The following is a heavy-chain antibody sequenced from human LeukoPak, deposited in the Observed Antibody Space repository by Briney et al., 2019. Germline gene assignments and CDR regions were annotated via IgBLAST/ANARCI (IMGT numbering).Heavy chain of an antibody. CDR2: IWYDGSNK. CDR3: TSWGDTTAEYFQR. Sequence: GGSLRLSCAASGFTFSSYGMHWVRQAPGKGLEWVAAIWYDGSNKYYADSVKGRFTISRDNSKNTLYLQMNSLRVEDTAVYYCTSWGDTTAEYFQRWGQGTLVTVSS. J-gene: IGHJ1*01. V-gene: IGHV3-33*01. CDR1: GFTFSSYG. D-gene: IGHD2-21*02.